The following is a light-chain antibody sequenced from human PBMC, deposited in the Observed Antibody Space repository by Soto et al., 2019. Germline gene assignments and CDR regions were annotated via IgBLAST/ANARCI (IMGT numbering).Light chain of an antibody. CDR3: CSYAGAFIYV. J-gene: IGLJ1*01. Sequence: QSALTQPRSVSGSPGQSVTVSCIGTSSDVGDYNSVSWYQQHPGKAPKLLISDVSKRPSGVPDRFSGSKFGNTASLTISGLQAEDEADYYCCSYAGAFIYVFGSGTKVTVL. CDR2: DVS. CDR1: SSDVGDYNS. V-gene: IGLV2-11*01.